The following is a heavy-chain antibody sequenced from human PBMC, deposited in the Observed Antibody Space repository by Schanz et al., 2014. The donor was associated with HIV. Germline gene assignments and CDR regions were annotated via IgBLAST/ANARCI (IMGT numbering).Heavy chain of an antibody. CDR2: VKYDGSTK. CDR1: GFKFSDSW. CDR3: IRGVPRGSSTGPALRF. J-gene: IGHJ4*02. D-gene: IGHD2-2*01. V-gene: IGHV3-74*01. Sequence: EMQLVESGGGLVQPGGALRLSCVASGFKFSDSWMHWVRQTPGKGPVWVSRVKYDGSTKEYADSVRGRFTISRDNAKNTLYLQMSSLRVEDTAVYYCIRGVPRGSSTGPALRFWGQGALVTVSS.